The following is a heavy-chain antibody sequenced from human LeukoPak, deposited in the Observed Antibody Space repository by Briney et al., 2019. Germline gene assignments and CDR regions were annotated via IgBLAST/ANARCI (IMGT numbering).Heavy chain of an antibody. CDR1: GGSISNYY. Sequence: PSETLSLTCTVSGGSISNYYWSWIRQPAGKGLEWIGRIHASGSTNYNPSLKSRVTISVDTSKNQFSLKLSSVTAADTAVYYCARGAPNYYDSSGPFDYWGQGTLVTVSS. V-gene: IGHV4-4*07. CDR3: ARGAPNYYDSSGPFDY. CDR2: IHASGST. D-gene: IGHD3-22*01. J-gene: IGHJ4*02.